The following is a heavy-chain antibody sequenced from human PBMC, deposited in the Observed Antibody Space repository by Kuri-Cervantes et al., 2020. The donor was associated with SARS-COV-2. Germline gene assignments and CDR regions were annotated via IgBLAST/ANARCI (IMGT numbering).Heavy chain of an antibody. CDR3: ARVAARLYYYCMDV. Sequence: GGSLRLSCAASGFTFSSYSMNWVRQAPGKGLEWVSYISSSSSTIYYADSVKGRFTISRDNAKNSLYLQMNSLRAEDTAVYYCARVAARLYYYCMDVWGKGTTVTVSS. D-gene: IGHD6-6*01. CDR2: ISSSSSTI. CDR1: GFTFSSYS. V-gene: IGHV3-48*01. J-gene: IGHJ6*03.